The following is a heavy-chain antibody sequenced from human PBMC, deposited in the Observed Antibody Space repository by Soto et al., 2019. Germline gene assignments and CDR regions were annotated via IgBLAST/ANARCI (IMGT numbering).Heavy chain of an antibody. J-gene: IGHJ5*01. Sequence: PSQTLSLTCAISGDSVSSNNAVWNWLRQSPSGGLEWLGRTFYRSEWHYDYAISVKSRISINPDTSNNQVSLQLNSVTPDDTAVYYCARLIGNSWLDSWGQGTLVTVSS. CDR2: TFYRSEWHY. CDR3: ARLIGNSWLDS. D-gene: IGHD3-16*01. CDR1: GDSVSSNNAV. V-gene: IGHV6-1*01.